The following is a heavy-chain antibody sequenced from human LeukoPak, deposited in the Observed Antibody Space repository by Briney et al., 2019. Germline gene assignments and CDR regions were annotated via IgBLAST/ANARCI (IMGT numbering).Heavy chain of an antibody. CDR1: GFTFSNAW. V-gene: IGHV3-15*01. J-gene: IGHJ4*02. Sequence: GGSLRLSCAASGFTFSNAWMSWVRQAPGKGLEWVGRIKSKTDGGTTDYAAPVKGRFTISRDDSKNTLYLQMNSLKTEDTAVYCCTTGLGLVGATEADYWGQGTLVTVSS. CDR2: IKSKTDGGTT. CDR3: TTGLGLVGATEADY. D-gene: IGHD1-26*01.